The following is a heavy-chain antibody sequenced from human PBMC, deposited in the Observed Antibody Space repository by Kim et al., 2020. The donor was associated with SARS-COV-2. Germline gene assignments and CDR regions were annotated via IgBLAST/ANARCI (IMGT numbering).Heavy chain of an antibody. CDR3: ARGGGGWHLYYYYYMDV. CDR2: INYSGGT. D-gene: IGHD2-15*01. CDR1: GGSISRYY. J-gene: IGHJ6*03. Sequence: SETLSLTCTVSGGSISRYYWSWIRQPPGKGLEWIGYINYSGGTNYNPSLKSRVTISVDTSKNQFSLKLSSVTAADSAVYYCARGGGGWHLYYYYYMDVWGKGTTVTVSS. V-gene: IGHV4-59*01.